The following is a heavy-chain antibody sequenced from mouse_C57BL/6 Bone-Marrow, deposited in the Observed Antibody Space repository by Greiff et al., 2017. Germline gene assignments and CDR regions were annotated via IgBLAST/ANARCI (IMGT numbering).Heavy chain of an antibody. V-gene: IGHV1-55*01. CDR1: GYTFTSYW. J-gene: IGHJ2*01. CDR3: ARSPRGYFDY. CDR2: IYPGSGST. Sequence: VQLQQPGPELVKPGASVKISCKASGYTFTSYWITWVKQRPGKGLEWIGDIYPGSGSTNYNEKFKSKATLTVDTSSSTAYMQLSSLTSEDSAVYYCARSPRGYFDYWGQGTTLTVSS.